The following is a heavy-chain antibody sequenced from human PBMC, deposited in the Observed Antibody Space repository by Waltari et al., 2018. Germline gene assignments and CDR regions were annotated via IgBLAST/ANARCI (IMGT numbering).Heavy chain of an antibody. D-gene: IGHD6-13*01. CDR1: SLTFRRLC. J-gene: IGHJ6*02. V-gene: IGHV3-74*01. CDR2: IDSDGSSE. Sequence: VHLWSSGDALFRPGVPESLSCSARSLTFRRLCMRGLPHSPETGRVLVARIDSDGSSERYADAVKGRFTIARDNAKNTLYLQMKRLRVEDTAVYYCAKVAPRTYRSPVPGRDYYYGMDVWGQGTTVTVFS. CDR3: AKVAPRTYRSPVPGRDYYYGMDV.